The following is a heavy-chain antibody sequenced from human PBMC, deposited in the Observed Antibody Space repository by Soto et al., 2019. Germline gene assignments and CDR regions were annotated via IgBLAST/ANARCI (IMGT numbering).Heavy chain of an antibody. Sequence: ASVKVSCKVSGYTLTELSMHWVRQAPGKGLXWMGGFDXEXVXXXYXXXFQGRVTMTEDTSTDTAYMELSSLRSEDTAVYYCATDYGVVGATGNWGQGTLVTVSS. J-gene: IGHJ4*02. CDR2: FDXEXVXX. CDR3: ATDYGVVGATGN. D-gene: IGHD1-26*01. V-gene: IGHV1-24*01. CDR1: GYTLTELS.